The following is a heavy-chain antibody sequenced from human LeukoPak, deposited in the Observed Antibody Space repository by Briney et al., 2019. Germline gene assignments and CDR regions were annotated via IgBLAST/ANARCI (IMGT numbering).Heavy chain of an antibody. D-gene: IGHD3-22*01. CDR3: ARLGYYYDRSGYYVYYFDY. Sequence: SETLSLTCGVSGGSLSGYYWSWVRQPPGKGLEWIGEISHSGSTNYSPSLKSRLTITVDTAKNQFSLNLTSVTAADTAVYFCARLGYYYDRSGYYVYYFDYWGQGTLVTVSS. CDR1: GGSLSGYY. J-gene: IGHJ4*02. CDR2: ISHSGST. V-gene: IGHV4-34*01.